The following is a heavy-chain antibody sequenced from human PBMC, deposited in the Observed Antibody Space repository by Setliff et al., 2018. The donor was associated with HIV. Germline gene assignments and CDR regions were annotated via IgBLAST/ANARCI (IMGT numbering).Heavy chain of an antibody. D-gene: IGHD3-3*01. CDR1: GYTFTSHG. V-gene: IGHV1-18*04. J-gene: IGHJ6*03. Sequence: ASVKVSCKASGYTFTSHGISWVRQAPGQGLEWMGWISAYNGNTNYAQKFLGRATMTTDTSTTTIFMELSSLRSEDTAVYYCARDGYYNFWSGYGYYYYYMDVWGKGTTVTVSS. CDR2: ISAYNGNT. CDR3: ARDGYYNFWSGYGYYYYYMDV.